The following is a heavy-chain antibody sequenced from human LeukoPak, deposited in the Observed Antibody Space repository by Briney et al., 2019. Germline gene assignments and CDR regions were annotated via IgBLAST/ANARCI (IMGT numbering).Heavy chain of an antibody. D-gene: IGHD2-21*02. V-gene: IGHV4-39*07. CDR2: IFYSGST. CDR3: ARRTTYIGWRPSESPSCFDY. Sequence: ASETLSLTCSVSGGSISLSYYYWGWIRQPPEKALEWIGSIFYSGSTNYNPSLKSRVTISVDTSKNQFSLKLSSVTAADTAVYYCARRTTYIGWRPSESPSCFDYWGQGTLVTVSS. J-gene: IGHJ4*02. CDR1: GGSISLSYYY.